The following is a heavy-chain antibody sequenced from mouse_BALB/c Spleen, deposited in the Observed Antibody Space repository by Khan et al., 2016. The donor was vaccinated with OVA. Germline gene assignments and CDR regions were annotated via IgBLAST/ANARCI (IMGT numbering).Heavy chain of an antibody. J-gene: IGHJ3*01. CDR3: ESLRSSYGWFNY. CDR2: INPSTGYT. D-gene: IGHD2-12*01. Sequence: QVRLQQSGAELAKPGASVKMSCKASGYTFTSYWMHWVKQRPGQGLEWIGYINPSTGYTEYNQRFKDKATLTVDKSSSTAYMQLSSLTSEDSAVYYGESLRSSYGWFNYWGQGTLVTVSA. CDR1: GYTFTSYW. V-gene: IGHV1-7*01.